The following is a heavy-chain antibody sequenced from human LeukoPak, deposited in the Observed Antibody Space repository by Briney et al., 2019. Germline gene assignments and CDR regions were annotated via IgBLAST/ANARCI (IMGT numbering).Heavy chain of an antibody. Sequence: GGSLRLSCAGSGFMFSKYWMTWVRQAPGKGLEWVANIRQDGIRQYHLDSVEGRFSMSRDNAQNSLFLQINNLRVEDTAIYYCVRDDDYERDDIWYDALDVWGPGTRVTVSS. V-gene: IGHV3-7*01. D-gene: IGHD3-22*01. J-gene: IGHJ3*01. CDR3: VRDDDYERDDIWYDALDV. CDR2: IRQDGIRQ. CDR1: GFMFSKYW.